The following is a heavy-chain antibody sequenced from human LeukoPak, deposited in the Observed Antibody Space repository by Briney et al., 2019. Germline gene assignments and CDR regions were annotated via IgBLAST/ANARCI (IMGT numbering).Heavy chain of an antibody. Sequence: ASVKVSCKASGYTFTSYGISWVRQAPGQGLEWMGWISAYNGNTNHAQKVQGRVTMTTDTSTSTAYMELRSLRSDDTAVYYCAFVSQMATSRNIDYWGQGTLVTVSS. V-gene: IGHV1-18*01. CDR3: AFVSQMATSRNIDY. D-gene: IGHD5-12*01. CDR1: GYTFTSYG. J-gene: IGHJ4*02. CDR2: ISAYNGNT.